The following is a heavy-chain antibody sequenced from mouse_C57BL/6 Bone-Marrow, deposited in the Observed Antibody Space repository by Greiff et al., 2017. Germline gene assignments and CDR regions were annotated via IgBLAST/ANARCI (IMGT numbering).Heavy chain of an antibody. CDR3: ARSGYYALYYFDY. CDR1: GYTFTSYW. J-gene: IGHJ2*01. CDR2: IYPGSGST. D-gene: IGHD3-1*01. V-gene: IGHV1-55*01. Sequence: VQLQQPGAELVKPGASVKMSCKASGYTFTSYWITWVKQRPGQGLECIGDIYPGSGSTNYNEKFKSKATLTVDTSSSTAYMQLSSRASEDSAVYYCARSGYYALYYFDYWGQGTTLTVSS.